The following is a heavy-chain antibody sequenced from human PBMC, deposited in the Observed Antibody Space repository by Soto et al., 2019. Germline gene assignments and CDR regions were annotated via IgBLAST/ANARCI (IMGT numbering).Heavy chain of an antibody. CDR2: ISGSGGST. CDR1: GFTFSSYA. V-gene: IGHV3-23*01. D-gene: IGHD1-26*01. J-gene: IGHJ6*02. Sequence: EVQLLESGGGLVQPGGSLRLSCAASGFTFSSYAMSWVRQAPGKGLEWVSAISGSGGSTYYADSVKGRFTISRDNSKNTLYLQMNRLRAEDTAVDYCAKSSGSYGNYYYGMDVWGQGTTVTVSS. CDR3: AKSSGSYGNYYYGMDV.